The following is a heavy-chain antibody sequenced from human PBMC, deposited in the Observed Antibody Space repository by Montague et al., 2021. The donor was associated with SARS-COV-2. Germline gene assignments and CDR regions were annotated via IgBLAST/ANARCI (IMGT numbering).Heavy chain of an antibody. J-gene: IGHJ6*02. V-gene: IGHV4-39*07. CDR2: IYYSGST. D-gene: IGHD6-13*01. Sequence: SETLSLTCTVSGGSINSSSYYWGRLRQPPGKGLEWIGSIYYSGSTYYNPSLKSRVTISVDTSKNPFSLKLSSVTAAGTAVYYCARVGRQQLVRLSGMDVWGQGTTVTVSS. CDR3: ARVGRQQLVRLSGMDV. CDR1: GGSINSSSYY.